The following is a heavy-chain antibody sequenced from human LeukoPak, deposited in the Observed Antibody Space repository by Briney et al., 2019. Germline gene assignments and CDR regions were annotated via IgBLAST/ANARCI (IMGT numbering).Heavy chain of an antibody. J-gene: IGHJ3*02. CDR2: MNPNSGNT. CDR3: VSGGYFDI. D-gene: IGHD3-22*01. Sequence: GASVKVSCKASGYTFTSYDINWVRQAPGQGLEWMGWMNPNSGNTGYAQKFQGRVTMTRDTSISTVYMEMSSLRSDDTAIYYCVSGGYFDIWGQGTMVTVSS. V-gene: IGHV1-8*01. CDR1: GYTFTSYD.